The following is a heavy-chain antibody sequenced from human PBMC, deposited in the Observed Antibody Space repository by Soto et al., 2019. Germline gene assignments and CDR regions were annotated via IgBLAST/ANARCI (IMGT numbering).Heavy chain of an antibody. CDR2: TYYMSKWSY. D-gene: IGHD1-26*01. CDR1: GDSVSSNSAG. V-gene: IGHV6-1*01. Sequence: QVQLQQSGPGLVKPSQTLSLTCAITGDSVSSNSAGCSWVRQSPSRGLEWLGRTYYMSKWSYEYAVSVRGRITINPDPSKTQYSLPLNSVTPEDTAVYFCARGEQYSGRIFDYWGQGTLVTVSS. CDR3: ARGEQYSGRIFDY. J-gene: IGHJ4*01.